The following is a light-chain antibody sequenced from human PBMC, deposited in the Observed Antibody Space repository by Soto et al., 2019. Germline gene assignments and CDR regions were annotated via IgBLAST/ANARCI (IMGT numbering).Light chain of an antibody. J-gene: IGLJ1*01. V-gene: IGLV2-14*01. CDR2: EVT. CDR3: SSYTSSSLYV. Sequence: QSALTQPASVSASPGQSITISCTGTSSDVGGYNYVSWSQQHPGKAPKVIIYEVTYRPSGVSSRFSGSKSGNTASLTISGLLAEDEADYYCSSYTSSSLYVFGTGIKLTVL. CDR1: SSDVGGYNY.